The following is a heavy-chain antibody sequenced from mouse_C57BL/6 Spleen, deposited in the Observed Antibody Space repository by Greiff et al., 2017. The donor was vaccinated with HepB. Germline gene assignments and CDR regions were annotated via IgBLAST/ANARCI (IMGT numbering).Heavy chain of an antibody. CDR3: ARDPFITTVVEDWYFDV. J-gene: IGHJ1*03. V-gene: IGHV7-3*01. CDR2: IRNKANGYTT. D-gene: IGHD1-1*01. CDR1: GFTFTDYY. Sequence: EVKLVESGGGLVQPGGSLSLSCAASGFTFTDYYMSWVRQPPGKALEWLGFIRNKANGYTTEYSASVKGRFTISRDNSQSILYLQMNALRAEDSATYYCARDPFITTVVEDWYFDVWGTGTTVTVSS.